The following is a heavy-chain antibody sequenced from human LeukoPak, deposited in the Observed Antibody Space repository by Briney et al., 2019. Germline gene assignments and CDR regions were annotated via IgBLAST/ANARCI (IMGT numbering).Heavy chain of an antibody. CDR1: GYTFTTYA. CDR2: INPNSGGT. J-gene: IGHJ4*02. D-gene: IGHD3-22*01. Sequence: GASVKVSCRASGYTFTTYAINWVRQAPGQGLEWMGRINPNSGGTNYAQKFQGRVTMTRDTSISTAYMELSRLRSDDTAVYYCARIDYYDSSGYYDWGQGTLVTVSS. V-gene: IGHV1-2*06. CDR3: ARIDYYDSSGYYD.